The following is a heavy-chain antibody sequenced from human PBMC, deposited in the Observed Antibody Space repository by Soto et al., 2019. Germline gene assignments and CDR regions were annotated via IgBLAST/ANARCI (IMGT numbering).Heavy chain of an antibody. CDR3: AKDSGLDY. Sequence: QVQLVESGGGVVQPGRSLRLSCAASGFTFSSYGMHWVRQAPGKGLEWVAVISYDGSNKYYADSVKGRFTISRDNSKNTLYLQMNSLRAEDTAVYYCAKDSGLDYWGQGTLVTVSS. V-gene: IGHV3-30*18. CDR1: GFTFSSYG. CDR2: ISYDGSNK. J-gene: IGHJ4*02.